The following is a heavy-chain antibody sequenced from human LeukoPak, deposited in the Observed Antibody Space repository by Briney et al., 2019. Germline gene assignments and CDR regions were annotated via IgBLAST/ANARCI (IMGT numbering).Heavy chain of an antibody. CDR2: FSRSGPDT. V-gene: IGHV3-23*01. Sequence: AGGSLRLSCAASGFTFGSYGMHWVRQAPGKGPEWVSTFSRSGPDTYYADSVKGRFTIFRDNSKNTLYLQMNSLRAEDTAVYYCAKGSLGSWYYFDYWGQGTLVTVSS. D-gene: IGHD6-13*01. CDR1: GFTFGSYG. J-gene: IGHJ4*02. CDR3: AKGSLGSWYYFDY.